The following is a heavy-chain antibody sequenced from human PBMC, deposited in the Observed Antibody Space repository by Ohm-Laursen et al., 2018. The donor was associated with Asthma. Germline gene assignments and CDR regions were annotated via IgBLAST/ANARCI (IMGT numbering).Heavy chain of an antibody. D-gene: IGHD3-10*01. CDR3: ASGQYYYASGQDY. Sequence: TLSLTCIVSGGSFSTSSRSYWGWIRQHPGKGLEWIGYIYYSGSTYYNPSLKSRVSISVDTSKNQFSLELSSVTAADTAVYYCASGQYYYASGQDYWGQGTLVTVSS. CDR1: GGSFSTSSRSY. CDR2: IYYSGST. V-gene: IGHV4-31*03. J-gene: IGHJ4*02.